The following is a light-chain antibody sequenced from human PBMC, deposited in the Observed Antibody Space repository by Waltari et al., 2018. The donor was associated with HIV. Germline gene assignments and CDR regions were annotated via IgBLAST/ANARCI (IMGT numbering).Light chain of an antibody. J-gene: IGKJ4*01. V-gene: IGKV1-39*01. CDR2: TAS. CDR3: QQSYSDPPT. CDR1: QSISSF. Sequence: DIQMTQSPSSLSASVGDRVTITCRASQSISSFLNWYQQKPGKAPSLLIYTASSLQSGVPSRFRGSGSGTDFTLTISSLQPEDFATYYCQQSYSDPPTFGGGSKVAIK.